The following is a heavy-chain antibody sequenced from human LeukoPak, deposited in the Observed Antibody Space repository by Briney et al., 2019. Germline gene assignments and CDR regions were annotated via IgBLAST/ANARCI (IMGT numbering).Heavy chain of an antibody. J-gene: IGHJ4*02. CDR2: IYSSGST. CDR3: ARQTLFEN. V-gene: IGHV4-30-4*08. D-gene: IGHD3-10*02. CDR1: GGSISSGTYY. Sequence: SETLSLTCTVSGGSISSGTYYWTWIRQHPGQGLEWIGYIYSSGSTYYNPSLKSRVTLSVDTSKNQFSLKLSSVTAADTAVYYCARQTLFENWGQGTLVTVSS.